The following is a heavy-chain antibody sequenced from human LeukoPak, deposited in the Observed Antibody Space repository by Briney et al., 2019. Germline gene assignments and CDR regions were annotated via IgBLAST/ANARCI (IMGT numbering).Heavy chain of an antibody. CDR3: ARSDYYDSSGYYYYFDY. J-gene: IGHJ4*02. D-gene: IGHD3-22*01. CDR2: VTLYGVT. CDR1: GGSFSGHF. Sequence: PSETLSLTCSVYGGSFSGHFWSWFRQSPGKGLEWIGEVTLYGVTNYSPSLKSRATISVDTSKNQFSLKLSSVTAADTAVYYCARSDYYDSSGYYYYFDYWGQGTLVTVSS. V-gene: IGHV4-34*01.